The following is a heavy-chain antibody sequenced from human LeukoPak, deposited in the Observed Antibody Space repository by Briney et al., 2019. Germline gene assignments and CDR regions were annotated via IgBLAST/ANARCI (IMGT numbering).Heavy chain of an antibody. J-gene: IGHJ4*02. CDR3: AKGYCSGGSCYRYFDY. V-gene: IGHV3-11*05. D-gene: IGHD2-15*01. CDR2: ISSSSSYI. Sequence: GGSLRLSCAASGFTFSDYYMSWIRQAPGKGLEWVSSISSSSSYIYYADSVKGRFTISRDNAKNSLYLQMNSLRAEDTALYYCAKGYCSGGSCYRYFDYWGQGTLVTVSS. CDR1: GFTFSDYY.